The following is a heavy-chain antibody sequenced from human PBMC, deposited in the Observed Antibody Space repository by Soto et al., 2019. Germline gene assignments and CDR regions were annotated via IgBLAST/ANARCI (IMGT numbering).Heavy chain of an antibody. J-gene: IGHJ5*02. Sequence: GGSLRISCAASGFTFSSYWMHWVRQTPGKGLVWVSRIDIAGSTTTYADSVKGRFTISRDNSKNTLYLQMNSLRAEDTAVYYCAKGSHSSSWWSAFDPWGQGTLVTVSS. CDR1: GFTFSSYW. CDR2: IDIAGSTT. CDR3: AKGSHSSSWWSAFDP. V-gene: IGHV3-74*01. D-gene: IGHD6-13*01.